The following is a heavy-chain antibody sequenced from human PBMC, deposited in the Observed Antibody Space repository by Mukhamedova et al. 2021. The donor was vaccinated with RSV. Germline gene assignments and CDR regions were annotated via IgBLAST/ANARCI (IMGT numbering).Heavy chain of an antibody. D-gene: IGHD3-22*01. CDR3: AKVFGWGGSSGPLFDY. V-gene: IGHV3-23*03. J-gene: IGHJ4*02. CDR2: IYSGGSST. Sequence: VRQAPGKGLEWVSVIYSGGSSTYYADSVKGRFTISRDNSKNTLYLQMNSLRAEDTAVYYCAKVFGWGGSSGPLFDYWGQGTLVT.